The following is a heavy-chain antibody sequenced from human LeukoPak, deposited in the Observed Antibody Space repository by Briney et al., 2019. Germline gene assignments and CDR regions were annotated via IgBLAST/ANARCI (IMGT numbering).Heavy chain of an antibody. CDR1: GYTFTSYG. D-gene: IGHD4/OR15-4a*01. V-gene: IGHV1-18*01. J-gene: IGHJ4*02. CDR2: ISAYNGNT. Sequence: ASEWVSCKASGYTFTSYGIRWVRQAPGQGLEWMGWISAYNGNTNYAQKLQGRVTMTTDTSTSTAYMELRSLRSDDTAVYYCARVSQLTFDYWGQGTLVTVSS. CDR3: ARVSQLTFDY.